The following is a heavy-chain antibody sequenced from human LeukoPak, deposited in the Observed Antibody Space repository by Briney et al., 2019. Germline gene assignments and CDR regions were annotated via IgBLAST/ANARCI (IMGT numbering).Heavy chain of an antibody. Sequence: SESLSLTCTVSGGSISSSSYYWGWIRQPPGKGLEWIGSIYYSGSTYYNPSLKSRVTISVDTSKNQFSLKLSSVTAADTAVYYCARNIAAAGTFGWFDPWGQGTLVTVSS. CDR1: GGSISSSSYY. CDR3: ARNIAAAGTFGWFDP. V-gene: IGHV4-39*01. J-gene: IGHJ5*02. CDR2: IYYSGST. D-gene: IGHD6-13*01.